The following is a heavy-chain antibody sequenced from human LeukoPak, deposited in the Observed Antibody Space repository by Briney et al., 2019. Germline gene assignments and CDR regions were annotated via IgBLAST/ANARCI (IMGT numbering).Heavy chain of an antibody. CDR3: VGYTVVRGITLSAFDI. Sequence: GASVKVSCKASGDTITGYYLHWVRQAPRQGLEWVGCFDPNTGVTHYAQKFQGRVTITRDTSVDTDYLELRSLISDDTALYYCVGYTVVRGITLSAFDIWGQGTVLTVSS. CDR2: FDPNTGVT. V-gene: IGHV1-2*02. D-gene: IGHD3-10*01. CDR1: GDTITGYY. J-gene: IGHJ3*02.